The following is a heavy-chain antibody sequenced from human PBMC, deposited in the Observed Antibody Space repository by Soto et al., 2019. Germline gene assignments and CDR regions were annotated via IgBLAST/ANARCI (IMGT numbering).Heavy chain of an antibody. Sequence: PSETLSLTCTVYGGSITSGGYSWSWIRQSPGQGLEWIGYIYQSGSAFYNPSLKTRATILVDRSKNQFSLNLTSVTAADEAVYYCARAFYGVDLWGQGTSVTVSS. V-gene: IGHV4-30-2*06. CDR1: GGSITSGGYS. CDR2: IYQSGSA. CDR3: ARAFYGVDL. J-gene: IGHJ6*02.